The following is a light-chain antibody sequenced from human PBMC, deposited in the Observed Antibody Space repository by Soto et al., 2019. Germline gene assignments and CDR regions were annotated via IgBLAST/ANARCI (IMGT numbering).Light chain of an antibody. V-gene: IGLV2-14*01. CDR1: RSDVGGYNY. CDR3: SSYTSSSTPYV. Sequence: QSALTQPASVSGSPGQSITISCTGTRSDVGGYNYVSWYQQHPGKAPKLMIYDVSNRPSGVSNRFSGSKSGNTASLTTSGLQAEDEADYYCSSYTSSSTPYVFGTGTKLTVL. CDR2: DVS. J-gene: IGLJ1*01.